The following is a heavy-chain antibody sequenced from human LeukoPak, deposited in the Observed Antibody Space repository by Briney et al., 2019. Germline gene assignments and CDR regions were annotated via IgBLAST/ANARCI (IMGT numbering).Heavy chain of an antibody. V-gene: IGHV4-34*01. CDR2: INHSGRT. Sequence: PSETLSLTCDLYGGSFIGYYWSWIRQPPGKGLEWIGEINHSGRTHSNPSLKSRDTTSLDTSKNQFSPKLSSGTAADTAVYYWARRFRRVGATKVDYWGQGSLVTVSS. D-gene: IGHD1-26*01. CDR1: GGSFIGYY. CDR3: ARRFRRVGATKVDY. J-gene: IGHJ4*02.